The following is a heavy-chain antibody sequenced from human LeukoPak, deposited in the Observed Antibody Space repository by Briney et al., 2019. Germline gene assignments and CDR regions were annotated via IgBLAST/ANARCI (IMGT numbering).Heavy chain of an antibody. CDR1: GFPFSSYW. D-gene: IGHD1-26*01. CDR2: INIDGSNT. CDR3: ARSLGGAYDY. J-gene: IGHJ4*02. V-gene: IGHV3-74*01. Sequence: PGGSLRLSCAASGFPFSSYWMHWVRQAPGKGLVWVSRINIDGSNTNYADSVKGRFTISRDNAKNTLYLQMDGLRAEDTAVYYCARSLGGAYDYWGQGTLVTVSS.